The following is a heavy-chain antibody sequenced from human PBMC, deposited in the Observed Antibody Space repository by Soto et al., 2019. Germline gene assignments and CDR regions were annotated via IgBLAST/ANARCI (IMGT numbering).Heavy chain of an antibody. D-gene: IGHD3-22*01. J-gene: IGHJ4*02. V-gene: IGHV3-9*01. CDR2: ISWNSGSI. Sequence: EVQLVEPGGGLVQPGRSLRLSCAASGFTFDDYAMHWVRQAPGKGLEWVSGISWNSGSIGYADSVKGPFTISRDNAKNSLYLQMNSLRAEDTALYYCAKGSWYYYDRSGYLDYWGQGTLVTVSS. CDR1: GFTFDDYA. CDR3: AKGSWYYYDRSGYLDY.